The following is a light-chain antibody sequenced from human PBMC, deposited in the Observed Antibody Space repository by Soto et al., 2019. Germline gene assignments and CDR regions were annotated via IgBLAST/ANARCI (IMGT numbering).Light chain of an antibody. CDR1: TSNIGNNY. Sequence: QSVLTQPPSLSAAPGQTVTISCSGSTSNIGNNYVSWYRQLPGTAPKLLIYDTYKRPSGIPDRFSGSKSGTSATLVITGPQTGDEADYYCGTWDSSLSAHVFGPGTKVTVL. V-gene: IGLV1-51*01. CDR3: GTWDSSLSAHV. CDR2: DTY. J-gene: IGLJ1*01.